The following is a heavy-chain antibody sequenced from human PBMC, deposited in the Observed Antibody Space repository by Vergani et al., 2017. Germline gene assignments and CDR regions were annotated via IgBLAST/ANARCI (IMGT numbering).Heavy chain of an antibody. CDR1: GYSFTSYW. CDR3: ARDAQSWGHDYGDRTRFNWFDP. J-gene: IGHJ5*02. D-gene: IGHD4-17*01. Sequence: EVQLVQSGAEVKKPGESLKISCKGSGYSFTSYWIGWVRQMPGKGLEWMGIIYPGDSDTRYSPSFQGQVTISADKSISTAYLQWSSLKAADTAVYYCARDAQSWGHDYGDRTRFNWFDPWGQGTLVTVSS. CDR2: IYPGDSDT. V-gene: IGHV5-51*01.